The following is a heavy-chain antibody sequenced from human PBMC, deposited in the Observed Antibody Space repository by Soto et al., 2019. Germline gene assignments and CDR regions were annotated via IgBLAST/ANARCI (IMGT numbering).Heavy chain of an antibody. Sequence: KTSETLSLTCAVYGGSFSGYYWSWIRQPPGKGLEWIGEINHSGSTNYNPSLKSRVTISVDTSKNQFSLKLSSVTAADTAVYYCARGYYYGMDVWGQGTTVTVSS. CDR2: INHSGST. J-gene: IGHJ6*02. V-gene: IGHV4-34*01. CDR1: GGSFSGYY. CDR3: ARGYYYGMDV.